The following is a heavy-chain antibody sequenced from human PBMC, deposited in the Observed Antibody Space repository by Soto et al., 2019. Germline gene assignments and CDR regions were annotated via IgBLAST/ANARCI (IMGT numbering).Heavy chain of an antibody. CDR1: GFIFSSYA. Sequence: GGSLRLSCAASGFIFSSYAMSWVRQAPGKGLEWVSAISGSGGSTYYADSVKGRFTISRDNSKNTLYLQMNSLRAEDTAVYYCAKDLGYSSSWCWYYYYMDVWGKGTTVTVSS. CDR2: ISGSGGST. CDR3: AKDLGYSSSWCWYYYYMDV. V-gene: IGHV3-23*01. D-gene: IGHD6-13*01. J-gene: IGHJ6*03.